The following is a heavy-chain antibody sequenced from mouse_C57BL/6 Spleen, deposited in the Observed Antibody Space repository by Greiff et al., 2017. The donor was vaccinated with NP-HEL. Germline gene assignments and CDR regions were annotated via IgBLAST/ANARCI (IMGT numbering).Heavy chain of an antibody. D-gene: IGHD1-1*01. CDR3: ARHEGEAYYGSSLYYFDY. CDR1: GYTFTEST. CDR2: FYPGRGSI. Sequence: QIQLQQSGAELVKPGASVKLSCQASGYTFTESTIHWVKQRSGQGLEWIGWFYPGRGSIKYNEKFKDKATLTADKSSSTVYMELSRLTSEDSAVYFCARHEGEAYYGSSLYYFDYWGQGTTRTVSS. V-gene: IGHV1-62-2*01. J-gene: IGHJ2*01.